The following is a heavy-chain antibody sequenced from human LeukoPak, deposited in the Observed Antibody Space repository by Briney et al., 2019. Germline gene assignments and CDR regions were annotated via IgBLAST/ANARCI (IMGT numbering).Heavy chain of an antibody. CDR2: INSDGIST. CDR1: AFTFSSYW. V-gene: IGHV3-74*01. D-gene: IGHD4-17*01. J-gene: IGHJ4*02. Sequence: GGSLRLSCAASAFTFSSYWMHWVRQAPRKGLVWVSRINSDGISTSYADSVKGRFTISRDNAKNTLYLQMNSLRAEDTAVYYCAKGGATVIDYWGQGTLVTVSS. CDR3: AKGGATVIDY.